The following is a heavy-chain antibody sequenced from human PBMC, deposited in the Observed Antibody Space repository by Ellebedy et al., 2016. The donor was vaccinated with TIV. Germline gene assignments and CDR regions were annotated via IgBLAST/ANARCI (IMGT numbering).Heavy chain of an antibody. CDR2: IYYSGTT. D-gene: IGHD2-15*01. V-gene: IGHV4-39*07. J-gene: IGHJ5*02. CDR3: ASQMGRYCSGGSCYSGWFDP. Sequence: SETLSLTCTVSGGSISSSSFYWGWIRQPPGKGLEWIGNIYYSGTTYYSPSLKSRVTISEDTSKNQFSLNLSSVAAADTAVYYCASQMGRYCSGGSCYSGWFDPWGQGTLVTVSS. CDR1: GGSISSSSFY.